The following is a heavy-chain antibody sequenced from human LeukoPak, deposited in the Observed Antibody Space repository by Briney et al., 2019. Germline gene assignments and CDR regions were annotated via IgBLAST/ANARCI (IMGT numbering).Heavy chain of an antibody. Sequence: GGSLRLSCAASGFTFSTYSMNWVRQAPGKGLEWVSSISSGSRTIYYADSVKGRFTISRDNAKNSLYLQMNRVRAEDTAVYFCARDDDGYSNSGPLDYWGEGALVTVSS. J-gene: IGHJ4*02. CDR2: ISSGSRTI. CDR3: ARDDDGYSNSGPLDY. V-gene: IGHV3-48*01. CDR1: GFTFSTYS. D-gene: IGHD4-11*01.